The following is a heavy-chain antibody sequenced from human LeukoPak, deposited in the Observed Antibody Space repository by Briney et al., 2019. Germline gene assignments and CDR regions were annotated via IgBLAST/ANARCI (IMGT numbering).Heavy chain of an antibody. CDR1: GFSLSTSGVG. CDR3: AHSTPNTHTAMGIVDAFDI. J-gene: IGHJ3*02. Sequence: SGPTLVKPTQTLTLTCTFSGFSLSTSGVGVGWIRQPPGKALEWLALIYWDDDKRYSPSLKSRLTITKDTSKNQVVLTMTNMDPVDTATYYCAHSTPNTHTAMGIVDAFDIWGQGTMVTVSS. CDR2: IYWDDDK. V-gene: IGHV2-5*02. D-gene: IGHD5-18*01.